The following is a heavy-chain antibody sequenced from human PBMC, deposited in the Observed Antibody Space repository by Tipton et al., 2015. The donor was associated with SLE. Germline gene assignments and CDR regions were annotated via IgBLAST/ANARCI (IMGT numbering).Heavy chain of an antibody. CDR3: AKENVPGTGDYYFDY. J-gene: IGHJ4*02. CDR1: GFSFSSYA. CDR2: ISGSGGSS. V-gene: IGHV3-23*01. Sequence: GSLRLSCAASGFSFSSYAMYWVRQAPGKGLEWVSLISGSGGSSDYAESVKGRFTISRDGSENTLYLQMNSLRAEDTAVYYCAKENVPGTGDYYFDYWGQGTLVTVSS. D-gene: IGHD6-19*01.